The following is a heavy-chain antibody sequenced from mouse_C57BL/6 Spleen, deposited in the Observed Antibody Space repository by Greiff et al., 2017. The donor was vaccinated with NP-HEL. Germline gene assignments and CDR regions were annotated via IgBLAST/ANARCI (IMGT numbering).Heavy chain of an antibody. CDR2: IYPGDGDT. V-gene: IGHV1-82*01. J-gene: IGHJ2*01. CDR1: GYAFSSSW. D-gene: IGHD2-5*01. Sequence: QVQLQQSGPELVKPGASVKISCKASGYAFSSSWMNWVKQRPGKGLEWIGRIYPGDGDTNYNGKFKGKATLTADKSSSTAYMQLSSLTSEDSAVYFCARSYSNRFDYWGQGTTLTVSS. CDR3: ARSYSNRFDY.